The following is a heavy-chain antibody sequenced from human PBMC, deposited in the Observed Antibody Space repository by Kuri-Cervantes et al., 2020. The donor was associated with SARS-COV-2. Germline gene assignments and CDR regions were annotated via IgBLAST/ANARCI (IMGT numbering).Heavy chain of an antibody. CDR1: GFTFSSYG. Sequence: GESLKISCAASGFTFSSYGMHWVRQAPGKGLEWVAVISYDGSNKYYADSVKGRFTISRDNSKNTLYLQMNSLRAEDTAVYYCAKDKGWLRQTAGLDYWDQGTLVTVSS. J-gene: IGHJ4*02. CDR2: ISYDGSNK. D-gene: IGHD5-12*01. CDR3: AKDKGWLRQTAGLDY. V-gene: IGHV3-30*18.